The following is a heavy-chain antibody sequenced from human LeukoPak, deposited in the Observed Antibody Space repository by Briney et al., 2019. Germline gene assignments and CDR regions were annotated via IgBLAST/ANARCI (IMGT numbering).Heavy chain of an antibody. CDR2: IYHSGST. Sequence: SETLSLTCTVSGYSISSGYYWGWIRQPPGKGLEWIGSIYHSGSTYYNPSLKSRVTISVDTSENQFSLKLSSVTAADTAVYYCASPGYCGSTSCYYYYMDVWGKGTTVTVSS. V-gene: IGHV4-38-2*02. D-gene: IGHD2-2*01. CDR1: GYSISSGYY. CDR3: ASPGYCGSTSCYYYYMDV. J-gene: IGHJ6*03.